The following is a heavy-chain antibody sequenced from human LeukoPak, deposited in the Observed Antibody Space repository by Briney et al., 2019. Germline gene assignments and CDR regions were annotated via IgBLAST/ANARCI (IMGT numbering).Heavy chain of an antibody. D-gene: IGHD6-13*01. V-gene: IGHV3-23*01. Sequence: GGSLRLSCAASGFTFNSYAMSWVRQAPGKGLEWVSSISGSGGSTYYADSVKDRFTISRDNSKNTLYLQMNSLRAEDTAVYYCAKVWYRIAAAGYYFDYWGQGTLVTVSS. CDR2: ISGSGGST. CDR1: GFTFNSYA. J-gene: IGHJ4*02. CDR3: AKVWYRIAAAGYYFDY.